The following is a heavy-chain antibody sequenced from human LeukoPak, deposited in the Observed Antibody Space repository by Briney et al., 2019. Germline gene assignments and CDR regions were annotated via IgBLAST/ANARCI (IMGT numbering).Heavy chain of an antibody. D-gene: IGHD6-13*01. Sequence: GGSLRLSCAASGFTVSSNYMSWVRQAPGKGLEWVSVIYSGGSTYYADSVKGRFTISRDNSKNTLYLQMNSLRAEDTAVYYCAKGYSSRYNWFDPWGQGTLVTVSS. V-gene: IGHV3-53*01. CDR3: AKGYSSRYNWFDP. J-gene: IGHJ5*02. CDR2: IYSGGST. CDR1: GFTVSSNY.